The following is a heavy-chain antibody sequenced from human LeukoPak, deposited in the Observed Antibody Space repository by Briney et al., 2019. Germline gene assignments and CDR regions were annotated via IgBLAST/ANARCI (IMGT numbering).Heavy chain of an antibody. Sequence: GASVTVSFTVSGYTLTELSMHWVRQAPGKGLAWVGGFDPENGETIYAQKFQGRVTMTEDTSTDTAYMELSSLRSEDTAVYYCATVSSKVGAPNTYYFDYWGQGTLVTVSS. V-gene: IGHV1-24*01. CDR3: ATVSSKVGAPNTYYFDY. J-gene: IGHJ4*02. CDR2: FDPENGET. CDR1: GYTLTELS. D-gene: IGHD1-26*01.